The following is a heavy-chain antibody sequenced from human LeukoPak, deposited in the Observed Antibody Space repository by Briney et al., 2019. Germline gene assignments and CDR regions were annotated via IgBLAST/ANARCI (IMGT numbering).Heavy chain of an antibody. V-gene: IGHV3-30*02. J-gene: IGHJ6*03. CDR1: GFTFSSYG. CDR3: AKSLSSSMVRGAPTTLYYYYMDV. CDR2: IRYDGSNK. Sequence: GGSLRLSCAASGFTFSSYGMHWVRQAPGKGLEWVAFIRYDGSNKYYADSVKGRFTISRDNSKNTLYLQMNSLRAEDTAVYYCAKSLSSSMVRGAPTTLYYYYMDVWGKGTTVTISS. D-gene: IGHD3-10*01.